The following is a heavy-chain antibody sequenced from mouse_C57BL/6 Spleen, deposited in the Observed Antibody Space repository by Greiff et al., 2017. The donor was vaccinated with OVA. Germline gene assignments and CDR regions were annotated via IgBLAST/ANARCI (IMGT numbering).Heavy chain of an antibody. V-gene: IGHV1-7*01. Sequence: QVQLQQSGAELAKPGASVKLSCKASGYTFTSYWMHWVKQRPGQGLEWIGYINPSSGYTKYNQKFKDKATLTADKSSSTAYMQLSSLTYEDSAVYYCARSYYGSDGYFDYWGQGTTLTVSS. J-gene: IGHJ2*01. D-gene: IGHD1-1*01. CDR1: GYTFTSYW. CDR2: INPSSGYT. CDR3: ARSYYGSDGYFDY.